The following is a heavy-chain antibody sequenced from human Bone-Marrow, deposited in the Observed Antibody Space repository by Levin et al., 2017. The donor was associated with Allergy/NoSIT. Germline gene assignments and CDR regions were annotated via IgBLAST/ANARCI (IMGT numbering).Heavy chain of an antibody. CDR3: ARDRYYFGGSAYTDTTYFLDS. CDR1: EFSFTRYG. V-gene: IGHV3-30*03. CDR2: ISHDGGNK. J-gene: IGHJ5*01. Sequence: GGSLRLSCAASEFSFTRYGMNWVRQAPGKGLECVAVISHDGGNKYYADSVKGRFIISRDNSKNTLYLQMNSLRPEDSAIYYCARDRYYFGGSAYTDTTYFLDSWGQRTLVTVSS. D-gene: IGHD3-22*01.